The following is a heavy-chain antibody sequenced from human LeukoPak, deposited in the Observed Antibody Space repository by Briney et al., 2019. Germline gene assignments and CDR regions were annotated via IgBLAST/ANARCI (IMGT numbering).Heavy chain of an antibody. CDR1: GFTFSSYW. CDR3: ARAPYSSGSDY. J-gene: IGHJ4*02. CDR2: INSDGSST. Sequence: GGSLRLSCAASGFTFSSYWMHWVRQAPGKGLVWVSRINSDGSSTSYADSVKGRFTISRDNARNTLYLQMNSLRAEDTAVYYCARAPYSSGSDYWGQGTLVTVSS. V-gene: IGHV3-74*01. D-gene: IGHD6-19*01.